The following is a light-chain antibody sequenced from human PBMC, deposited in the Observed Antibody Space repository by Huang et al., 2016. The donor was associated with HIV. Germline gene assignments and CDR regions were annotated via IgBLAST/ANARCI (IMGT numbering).Light chain of an antibody. Sequence: IVLTQSPATLSLSPGERATLSCRASKSLNKFLAWYQQKPGQAPRLLIYNATARATGVPARFSGGGSGTDFTLTITDLKAEDFAIYYCQQRSSSLTFGGGTKVEIK. CDR1: KSLNKF. J-gene: IGKJ4*01. CDR2: NAT. V-gene: IGKV3-11*01. CDR3: QQRSSSLT.